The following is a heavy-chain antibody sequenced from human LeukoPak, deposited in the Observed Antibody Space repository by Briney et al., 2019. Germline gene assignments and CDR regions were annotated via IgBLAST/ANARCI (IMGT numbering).Heavy chain of an antibody. CDR1: GYTFTGYY. CDR3: ARAGRVRGVYNWLDP. V-gene: IGHV1-2*02. CDR2: INPNSGGT. D-gene: IGHD3-10*01. J-gene: IGHJ5*02. Sequence: GASVKVSCKASGYTFTGYYMHWVRQAPGQGLEWMGWINPNSGGTNYAQKFQGRVTMTRDTSISTAYMELSRLRSDDTAVYYCARAGRVRGVYNWLDPWGQGTLVTVSS.